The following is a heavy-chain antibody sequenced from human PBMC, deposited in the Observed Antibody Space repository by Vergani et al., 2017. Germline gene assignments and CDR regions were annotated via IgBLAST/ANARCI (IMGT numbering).Heavy chain of an antibody. Sequence: QITLKESGPTLVKPTQTLTLTCTFSGFSLSTSGVGVGWIRQPPGKALEWLAHIFSNDEKSYSTSLKSRLTISKDTSKSQVVLTMTNMDPVDTATYYCARIIEPLYYFDYWGQGTLVTVSS. J-gene: IGHJ4*02. V-gene: IGHV2-26*01. CDR2: IFSNDEK. CDR1: GFSLSTSGVG. CDR3: ARIIEPLYYFDY.